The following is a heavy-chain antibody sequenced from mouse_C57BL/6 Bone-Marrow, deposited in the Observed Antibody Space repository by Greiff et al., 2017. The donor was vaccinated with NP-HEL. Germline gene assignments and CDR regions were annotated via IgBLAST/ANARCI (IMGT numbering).Heavy chain of an antibody. D-gene: IGHD4-1*01. Sequence: QVQLKQPGAELVKPGASVKVSCKASGYPFTSYWMHWVKQRPGQGLEWIGRIHPSDSDTNYTQKFKGKATLTVDKSSSTAYMQLSSLTSEDSAVYYCAILTGTKRHFDYWGQGTTLTVSS. V-gene: IGHV1-74*01. CDR3: AILTGTKRHFDY. CDR1: GYPFTSYW. J-gene: IGHJ2*01. CDR2: IHPSDSDT.